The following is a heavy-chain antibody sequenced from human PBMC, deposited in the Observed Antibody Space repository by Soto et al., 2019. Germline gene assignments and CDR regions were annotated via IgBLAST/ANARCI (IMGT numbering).Heavy chain of an antibody. D-gene: IGHD3-22*01. CDR1: GGSISSGGYY. J-gene: IGHJ4*02. CDR2: IYYSGST. V-gene: IGHV4-31*03. CDR3: ARDPATYYYDSSGSPTNYFDY. Sequence: PSETLSLTCTVSGGSISSGGYYWSWIRQHPGKGLEWIGYIYYSGSTYYNPSLKSRVTISVDTSKNQFSLKLSSVTAADTAVYYCARDPATYYYDSSGSPTNYFDYWGQGTLVTVSS.